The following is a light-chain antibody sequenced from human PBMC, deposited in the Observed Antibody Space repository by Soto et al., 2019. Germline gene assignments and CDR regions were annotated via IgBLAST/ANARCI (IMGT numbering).Light chain of an antibody. V-gene: IGKV1-39*01. CDR2: AAS. CDR1: QRISTY. Sequence: DIQMTQSPSSLSASIGDRVTITCRASQRISTYLNWYQQKPGKAPKLLIYAASSLQSGVPSTFSGSGSGTDFSLTISSLQPEDFVTYFCQQSYSTPRTFGGGTKVEIK. CDR3: QQSYSTPRT. J-gene: IGKJ4*01.